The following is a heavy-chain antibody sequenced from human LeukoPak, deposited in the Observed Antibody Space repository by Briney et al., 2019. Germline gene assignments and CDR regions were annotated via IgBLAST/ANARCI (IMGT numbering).Heavy chain of an antibody. V-gene: IGHV3-7*03. CDR3: AKDQGSGTYTDY. J-gene: IGHJ4*02. Sequence: GGSLRLSCAASGFTFSSYWMSWVRQAPGKGLEWVANIKQDGSEKYYVDSVKGRFTISRDNSKDTLYLQMNSLRAEDTAVYYCAKDQGSGTYTDYWGQGTLVTVSS. CDR2: IKQDGSEK. CDR1: GFTFSSYW. D-gene: IGHD3-10*01.